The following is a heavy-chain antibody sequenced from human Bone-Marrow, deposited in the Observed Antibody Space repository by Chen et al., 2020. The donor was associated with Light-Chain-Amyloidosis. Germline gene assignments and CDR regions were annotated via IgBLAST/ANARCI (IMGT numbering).Heavy chain of an antibody. CDR3: ARERAGRGLDY. V-gene: IGHV3-30*03. Sequence: VESGGGVVQPGRSVRLYCAASGITFSSYAMYWVSQAPGKGLEWLAFISYDGSRVSYAGSLNGRFTISRDQSKRKLYLQMNSLGPEDTALYYCARERAGRGLDYWGQGTLVSVST. J-gene: IGHJ4*02. CDR2: ISYDGSRV. CDR1: GITFSSYA. D-gene: IGHD3-10*01.